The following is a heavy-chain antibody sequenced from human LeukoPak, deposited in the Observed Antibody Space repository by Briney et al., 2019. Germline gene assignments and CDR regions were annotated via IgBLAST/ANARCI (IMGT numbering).Heavy chain of an antibody. CDR1: GGSISSSSHS. J-gene: IGHJ5*02. V-gene: IGHV4-39*01. CDR3: ARHEAAYGDYVSWFDP. Sequence: PSETLSLTCTVPGGSISSSSHSWGWIRQPPGKGLQWLGSIYYSGSTYYNPSLKSRVTISVDTSKNQFSLKLSSVTAADTAVYYCARHEAAYGDYVSWFDPWGQGTLVTVSS. D-gene: IGHD4-17*01. CDR2: IYYSGST.